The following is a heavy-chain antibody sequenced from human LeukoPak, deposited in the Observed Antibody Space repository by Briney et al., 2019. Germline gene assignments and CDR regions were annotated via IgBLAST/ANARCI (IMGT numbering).Heavy chain of an antibody. CDR1: GFDFSSNW. V-gene: IGHV3-74*01. D-gene: IGHD1-1*01. Sequence: GGSLRLSCAASGFDFSSNWMHWVRHAPGQGLVWVSRIKGDGISTNYADSVKGRFTISRDNSKNTLYLQMNSLRAEDTAVYYCAKTKDNFYYYGMDVWGQGTTVTVSS. J-gene: IGHJ6*02. CDR2: IKGDGIST. CDR3: AKTKDNFYYYGMDV.